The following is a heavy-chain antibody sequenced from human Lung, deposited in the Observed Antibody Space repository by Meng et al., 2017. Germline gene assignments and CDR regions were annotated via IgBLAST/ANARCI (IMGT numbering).Heavy chain of an antibody. CDR3: ARGEGYCTNGVCSPGY. J-gene: IGHJ4*02. Sequence: QVQLVQAGAEGKKPGAAVKGAGKAAGYTVTSYAMHWVRQAPGQRLEWMGWINAGNGNTKYSQKFQGRVTITRDTSASTAYMELSSLRSEDTAVYYCARGEGYCTNGVCSPGYWGQGTLVTVSS. D-gene: IGHD2-8*01. CDR1: GYTVTSYA. CDR2: INAGNGNT. V-gene: IGHV1-3*01.